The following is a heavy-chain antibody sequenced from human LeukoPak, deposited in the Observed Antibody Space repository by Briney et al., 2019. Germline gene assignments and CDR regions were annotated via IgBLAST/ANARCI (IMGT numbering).Heavy chain of an antibody. J-gene: IGHJ3*02. D-gene: IGHD5-24*01. V-gene: IGHV3-23*01. CDR1: GFTFSSYG. CDR3: AKDVEMATINAFDI. Sequence: GGSLRLSCAASGFTFSSYGMHWVRQAPGKGLEWVSAISGSGGSTYYADSVKGRFTISRDNSKNTLYLQMNSLRAEDTAVYYCAKDVEMATINAFDIWGQGTMVTVSS. CDR2: ISGSGGST.